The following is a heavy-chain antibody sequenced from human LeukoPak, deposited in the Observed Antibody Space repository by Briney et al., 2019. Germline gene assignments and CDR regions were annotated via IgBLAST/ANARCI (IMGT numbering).Heavy chain of an antibody. Sequence: GESLKISCKGSGYSFTSYWIGWVRQMPGKGLEWMGIIYPGDSDTRYSPSFQGQVTISADKSISTAYLQWSSLKASDTAMYYCARPHVGSLRGVTQYYFDYRGQGTLVTVSS. CDR3: ARPHVGSLRGVTQYYFDY. D-gene: IGHD3-10*01. CDR2: IYPGDSDT. V-gene: IGHV5-51*01. J-gene: IGHJ4*02. CDR1: GYSFTSYW.